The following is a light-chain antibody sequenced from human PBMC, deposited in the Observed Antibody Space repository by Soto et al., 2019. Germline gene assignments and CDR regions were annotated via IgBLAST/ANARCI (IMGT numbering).Light chain of an antibody. Sequence: QSALTQPASVSGSPGQSITISCTGISSDVGSYNLVSWYQQHPGNAPKLMIFEGSKGPSGVSNRFSGSKSGNTASLTISGLQAEDEADYYCCSYAGTSSVVFGGGTKLTVL. CDR1: SSDVGSYNL. V-gene: IGLV2-23*01. CDR2: EGS. J-gene: IGLJ2*01. CDR3: CSYAGTSSVV.